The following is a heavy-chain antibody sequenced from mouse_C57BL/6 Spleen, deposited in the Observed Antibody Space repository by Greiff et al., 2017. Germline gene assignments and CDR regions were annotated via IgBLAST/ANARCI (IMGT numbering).Heavy chain of an antibody. J-gene: IGHJ1*03. Sequence: QVQLQQPGAELVRPGTSVKLSCKASGYTFTSYCMHWVKQRPGQGLEWIGVIDPSNSYTNYNQKFKGKATLTVDTSSSSAYMQLRSLTSEDSAVYSCASELAGYFDVWGTGTTVSVSS. V-gene: IGHV1-59*01. CDR2: IDPSNSYT. CDR3: ASELAGYFDV. CDR1: GYTFTSYC.